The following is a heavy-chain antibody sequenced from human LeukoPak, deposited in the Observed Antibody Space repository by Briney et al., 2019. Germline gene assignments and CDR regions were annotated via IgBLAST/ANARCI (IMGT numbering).Heavy chain of an antibody. CDR3: ARDLDWAFDI. CDR1: GFTFSSYS. J-gene: IGHJ3*02. Sequence: GGSLRLSCAASGFTFSSYSMNWVRQAPGKGLEWVSYISSVSSPISYADSVKGRFTISRDNAKNSLYLQMNSLRDEDTAVYYCARDLDWAFDIWGQGTMVTVSP. D-gene: IGHD1-1*01. CDR2: ISSVSSPI. V-gene: IGHV3-48*02.